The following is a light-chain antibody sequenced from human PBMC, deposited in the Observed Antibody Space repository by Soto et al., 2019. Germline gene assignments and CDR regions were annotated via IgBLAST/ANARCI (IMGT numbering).Light chain of an antibody. V-gene: IGKV3-20*01. CDR1: ESVSHNY. CDR3: QHYTYSRYFS. CDR2: GVS. J-gene: IGKJ3*01. Sequence: EIVLTQSPGTLSLSPGERATLSCRASESVSHNYLAWYQQKPGQAPRLLIYGVSFRATGIPARFSGSGSGTDFSLTISSLEPQDFSVYYYQHYTYSRYFSFGPGTKVEIK.